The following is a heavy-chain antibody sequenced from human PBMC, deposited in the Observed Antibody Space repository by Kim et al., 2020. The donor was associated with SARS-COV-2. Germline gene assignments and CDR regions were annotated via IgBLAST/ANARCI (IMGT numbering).Heavy chain of an antibody. D-gene: IGHD2-8*01. CDR2: IYYSGST. Sequence: SDTLSLTCTVSGGSISSGGYYWSWIRQHPGKGLEWIGYIYYSGSTYYNPSLKSRVTISVDTSKNQFSLKLSSVTAADTAVYYCARDGRAGVYYYYYGMDVWGQGTTVTVSS. V-gene: IGHV4-31*03. CDR3: ARDGRAGVYYYYYGMDV. CDR1: GGSISSGGYY. J-gene: IGHJ6*02.